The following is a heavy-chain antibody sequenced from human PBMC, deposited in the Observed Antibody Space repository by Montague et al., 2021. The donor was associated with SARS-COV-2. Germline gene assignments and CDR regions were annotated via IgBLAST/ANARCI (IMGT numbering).Heavy chain of an antibody. D-gene: IGHD1-26*01. V-gene: IGHV4-61*02. Sequence: TLSLTCTVSGASISTGIYYWSWIRQPAGKGLEWIGRIRTTGHTDYNSSLESRVFMFVDTSTNQLSLSLTSVTAADTAVYFCARFGSVTLEFDLWGQGTLVTASS. CDR3: ARFGSVTLEFDL. CDR2: IRTTGHT. J-gene: IGHJ4*02. CDR1: GASISTGIYY.